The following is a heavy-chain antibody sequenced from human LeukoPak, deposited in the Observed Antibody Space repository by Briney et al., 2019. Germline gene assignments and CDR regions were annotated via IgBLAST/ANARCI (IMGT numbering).Heavy chain of an antibody. CDR1: GFTFSNYW. CDR3: ARAPSEIGGYYPEYFRH. J-gene: IGHJ1*01. V-gene: IGHV3-74*01. D-gene: IGHD3-22*01. CDR2: IKSDGGT. Sequence: PGGSLRLSCAASGFTFSNYWMHWVRQGPGKGLVWVSRIKSDGGTNYADSVKGRFTISRDNAKKTVSLQMNSLRPEDTGVYYCARAPSEIGGYYPEYFRHWGQGTLVTVSS.